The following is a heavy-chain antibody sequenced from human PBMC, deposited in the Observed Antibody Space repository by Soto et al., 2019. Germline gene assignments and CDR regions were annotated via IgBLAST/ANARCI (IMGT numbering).Heavy chain of an antibody. CDR1: GFTFSSYG. V-gene: IGHV3-30*03. Sequence: QVQLVESGGGVVQPGRSLRLSCAASGFTFSSYGMHWVRQAPGKGLEWVAVISYDGSNKYYADSVKGRFTISRDNSNNTLYVEINSMSAEDTDVYYCASVRGCRSSWADYSGQGNLFT. D-gene: IGHD6-13*01. J-gene: IGHJ4*02. CDR2: ISYDGSNK. CDR3: ASVRGCRSSWADY.